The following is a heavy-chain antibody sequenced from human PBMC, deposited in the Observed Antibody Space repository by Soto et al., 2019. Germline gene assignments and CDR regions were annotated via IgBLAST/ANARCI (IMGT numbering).Heavy chain of an antibody. D-gene: IGHD6-6*01. CDR2: ISYDGSNK. V-gene: IGHV3-30*04. J-gene: IGHJ4*02. CDR3: ARALDSSSSGDY. CDR1: GFTFSSYA. Sequence: GGSLRLSCAASGFTFSSYAMHWVRQAPGKGLEWVAVISYDGSNKYYADSVKGRFTISRDNSKNTLYLQMNSLRAEDTAVYYCARALDSSSSGDYWGQGTLVTVSS.